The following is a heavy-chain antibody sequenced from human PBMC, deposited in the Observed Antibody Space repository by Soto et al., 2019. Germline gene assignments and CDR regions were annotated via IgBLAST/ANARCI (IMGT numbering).Heavy chain of an antibody. J-gene: IGHJ5*02. CDR2: IDPSDSYT. Sequence: DVQLVQSGAEVKKPGESLRISCKGSGYSFTSYWISWVRQMPGKGLEWMGRIDPSDSYTKYSPSFQGHVTMSADKPISTAYLQWSSLKASDTAMYYCARLRYDYGDYLWFDPWGQGTLVTVSS. CDR3: ARLRYDYGDYLWFDP. V-gene: IGHV5-10-1*03. D-gene: IGHD4-17*01. CDR1: GYSFTSYW.